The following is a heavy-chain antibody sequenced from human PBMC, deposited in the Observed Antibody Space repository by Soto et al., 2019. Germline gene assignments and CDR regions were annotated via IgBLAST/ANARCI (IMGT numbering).Heavy chain of an antibody. CDR2: IIPKLGSA. CDR3: ARGGDGYNVRAVH. J-gene: IGHJ1*01. CDR1: GGGNLRDYR. V-gene: IGHV1-69*06. D-gene: IGHD1-1*01. Sequence: QVQLVQSGAEVKKPGSSVQVSCKASGGGNLRDYRTTWVRQATGQGLEWMGGIIPKLGSANYAQNFQSSVPITAQKSTSTVYRELRRLSSEDTAVYYGARGGDGYNVRAVHWGQGTPVTVSS.